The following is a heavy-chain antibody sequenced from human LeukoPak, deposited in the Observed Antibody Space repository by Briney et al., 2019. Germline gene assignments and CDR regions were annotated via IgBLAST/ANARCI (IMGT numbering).Heavy chain of an antibody. Sequence: ASVKVSCKASGYTFTSYGINWVRQATGQGLEWMGWMNPNSGNTGYAQKFQGRVTMTRNTSISTAYMELSSLRSEDTAVYYCARGLRSNGDYGPNWFDPWGQGTLVTVSS. CDR3: ARGLRSNGDYGPNWFDP. CDR2: MNPNSGNT. D-gene: IGHD4-17*01. J-gene: IGHJ5*02. V-gene: IGHV1-8*02. CDR1: GYTFTSYG.